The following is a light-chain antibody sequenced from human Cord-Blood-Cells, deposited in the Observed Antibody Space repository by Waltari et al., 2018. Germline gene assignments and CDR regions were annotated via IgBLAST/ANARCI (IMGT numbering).Light chain of an antibody. Sequence: QSALTQPASVSGSPGQSLTISCPGTSSDVGGYHYVSWYQQHPGKAPKLMIYDVSNRRSGVSNRFSGAKAGNTASRTISGLQAEDEADYYCSSYTSSSTYVVFGGGTKLSVL. J-gene: IGLJ2*01. CDR2: DVS. CDR1: SSDVGGYHY. V-gene: IGLV2-14*01. CDR3: SSYTSSSTYVV.